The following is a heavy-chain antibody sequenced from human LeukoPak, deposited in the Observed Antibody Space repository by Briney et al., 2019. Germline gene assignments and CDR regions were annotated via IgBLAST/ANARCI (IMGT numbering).Heavy chain of an antibody. D-gene: IGHD3-16*02. CDR3: AGVEAYYDYVWGRYRYVPHNWLDP. J-gene: IGHJ5*02. CDR2: ISAYNGNT. V-gene: IGHV1-18*04. Sequence: ASVKVSCKASGYTFTSYGISWVRQPPGQGLEWMGWISAYNGNTNYAQKLQGRVPMTTDTSTSTAYMEVRSLRSYDTAVYYCAGVEAYYDYVWGRYRYVPHNWLDPWGQGTLVTVSS. CDR1: GYTFTSYG.